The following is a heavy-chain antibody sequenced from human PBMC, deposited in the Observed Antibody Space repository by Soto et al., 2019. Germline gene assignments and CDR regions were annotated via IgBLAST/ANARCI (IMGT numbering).Heavy chain of an antibody. CDR2: INHSGST. D-gene: IGHD4-17*01. V-gene: IGHV4-34*01. CDR1: GGSFSGYY. J-gene: IGHJ4*02. Sequence: SETLSLTCAVYGGSFSGYYWSWIRQPPGKGLEWIGEINHSGSTNYNPSLKSRVTISVDTSKNQFSLKLSSVTAADTAVYYCARGSPIRPHYGGNSVVDYWGQGTLVTVSS. CDR3: ARGSPIRPHYGGNSVVDY.